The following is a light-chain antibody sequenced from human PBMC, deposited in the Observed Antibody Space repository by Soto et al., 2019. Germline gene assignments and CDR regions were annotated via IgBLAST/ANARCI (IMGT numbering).Light chain of an antibody. CDR1: QSVDSF. J-gene: IGKJ2*01. Sequence: IVLTQSPASLSLSPGERATLSCRASQSVDSFLAWYQQKAGRTPRLLIYETSNRATGIPARFSGSGSGTDFTLTISRLEPEDFAVYYCQVRTDWPPFKYTFGQGTKLEVK. CDR3: QVRTDWPPFKYT. V-gene: IGKV3-11*01. CDR2: ETS.